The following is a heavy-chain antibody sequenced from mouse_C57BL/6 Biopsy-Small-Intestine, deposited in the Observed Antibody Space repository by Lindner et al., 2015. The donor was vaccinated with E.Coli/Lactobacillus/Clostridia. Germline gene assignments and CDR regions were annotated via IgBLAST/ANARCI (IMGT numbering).Heavy chain of an antibody. D-gene: IGHD2-4*01. J-gene: IGHJ2*01. V-gene: IGHV1-9*01. Sequence: VQLQESGAEVMKPGASVKLSCKATGYTFTGYWIEWVKQRPGHGLEWIGEILPGSTGTKYNERFKGKATFTADTSSNTAYMQLSSLTTEDSAIYYCAREGDYDYDAVDYWGQGTTLTVSS. CDR1: GYTFTGYW. CDR2: ILPGSTGT. CDR3: AREGDYDYDAVDY.